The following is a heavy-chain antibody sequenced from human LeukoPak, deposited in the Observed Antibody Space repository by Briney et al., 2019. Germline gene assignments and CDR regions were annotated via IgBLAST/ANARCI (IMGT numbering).Heavy chain of an antibody. CDR3: ARSPAGYCSSTSCQAGDAFDI. J-gene: IGHJ3*02. CDR2: VYATGST. CDR1: GDSISSGSYY. D-gene: IGHD2-2*03. V-gene: IGHV4-61*02. Sequence: PSETLSLTCTVSGDSISSGSYYWSWIRLSAEKGLEYIGRVYATGSTNYNPSLKSRVTISVDTSKNQFSLKLSSVTAADTAVYYCARSPAGYCSSTSCQAGDAFDIWGQGTMVTVSS.